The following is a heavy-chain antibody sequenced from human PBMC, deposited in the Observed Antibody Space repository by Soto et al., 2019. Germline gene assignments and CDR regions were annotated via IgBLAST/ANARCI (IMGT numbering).Heavy chain of an antibody. CDR3: ARLRAAGLSQIIAAAGSRHYYYYGMDV. V-gene: IGHV4-34*01. J-gene: IGHJ6*02. D-gene: IGHD6-13*01. CDR1: GASFNDYY. CDR2: INHTGST. Sequence: SETLSLTCAVYGASFNDYYWSWIRQPPGKGLEWIGEINHTGSTNYNPSLKSRVTISVGTSKNQFSLKLSSVTAADTAVYYCARLRAAGLSQIIAAAGSRHYYYYGMDVWGQGTTVT.